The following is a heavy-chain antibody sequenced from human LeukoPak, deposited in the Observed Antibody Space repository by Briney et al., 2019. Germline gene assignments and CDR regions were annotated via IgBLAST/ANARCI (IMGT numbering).Heavy chain of an antibody. V-gene: IGHV3-30*02. D-gene: IGHD7-27*01. J-gene: IGHJ4*02. Sequence: PGRSLRLSCAASGFTFSSYGMHWVRQAPGKGLEWVAFIRYDGSNKYYADSVKGRFTISRDNSKNTLYLQMNSLRAEDTAVYYCAKPGRNWVHYFDYWGQGTLVTVSS. CDR1: GFTFSSYG. CDR3: AKPGRNWVHYFDY. CDR2: IRYDGSNK.